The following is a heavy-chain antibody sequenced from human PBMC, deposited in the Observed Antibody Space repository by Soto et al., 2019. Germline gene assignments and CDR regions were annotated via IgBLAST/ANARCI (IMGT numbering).Heavy chain of an antibody. J-gene: IGHJ6*02. CDR1: RDTFTGYY. Sequence: GASVKVSSKASRDTFTGYYMHWVRQAPGQGLEWMGWINPNSGGTNYAQKFQGWVTMTRDTSISTAYMELSRLRSDDTAVYYCASTSIAGRPYYYYGMDVWGQGTMVTVSS. CDR3: ASTSIAGRPYYYYGMDV. V-gene: IGHV1-2*04. D-gene: IGHD6-6*01. CDR2: INPNSGGT.